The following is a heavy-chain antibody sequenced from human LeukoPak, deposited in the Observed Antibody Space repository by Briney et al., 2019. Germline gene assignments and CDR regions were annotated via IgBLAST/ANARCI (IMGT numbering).Heavy chain of an antibody. V-gene: IGHV3-66*01. CDR2: IYSAGST. CDR3: AKAYDYVWGSYRYTEAFDI. J-gene: IGHJ3*02. CDR1: GFTVSNNY. D-gene: IGHD3-16*02. Sequence: GGSLRLSCAASGFTVSNNYMTWVRQAPGKGLEWVSLIYSAGSTYYADSVKGRFTISRDNSRNTVYLQMNSLRAEDTAVYYCAKAYDYVWGSYRYTEAFDIWGQGTMVTVSS.